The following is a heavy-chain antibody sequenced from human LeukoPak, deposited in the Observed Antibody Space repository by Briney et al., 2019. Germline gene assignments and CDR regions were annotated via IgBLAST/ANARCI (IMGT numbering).Heavy chain of an antibody. CDR3: LRGDRRDY. CDR1: GFTFITYS. Sequence: PGGPLRLSCEASGFTFITYSMNWARQAPGKELEWVSSIDSSGGYMFYADSVKGRFIISRDNAKDSLYLQMNSLRVEDTAVYYCLRGDRRDYWGQGTLVTVSS. CDR2: IDSSGGYM. V-gene: IGHV3-21*06. J-gene: IGHJ4*02.